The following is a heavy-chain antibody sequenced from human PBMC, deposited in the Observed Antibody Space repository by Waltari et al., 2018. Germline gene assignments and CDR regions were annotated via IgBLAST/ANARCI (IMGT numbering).Heavy chain of an antibody. V-gene: IGHV3-9*01. CDR2: ISWNSGSI. CDR1: GFTFDDYA. CDR3: AKGFLEWLFGKNAFDI. J-gene: IGHJ3*02. Sequence: EVQLVESGGGLVQPGRSLRLSCAASGFTFDDYAMHWVRQAPGKGLEWVSGISWNSGSIGYADSVKGRFTISRDNAKNSLYLQMNSLRAEDTALYYCAKGFLEWLFGKNAFDIWGQGTMVTVSS. D-gene: IGHD3-3*01.